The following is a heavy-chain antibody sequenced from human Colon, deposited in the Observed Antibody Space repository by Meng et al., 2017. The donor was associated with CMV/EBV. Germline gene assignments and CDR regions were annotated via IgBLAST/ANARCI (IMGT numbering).Heavy chain of an antibody. CDR3: ARDSDGAYGYYYYGMDV. V-gene: IGHV1-69*05. CDR1: GGPFSSYA. Sequence: SVKVSCKASGGPFSSYAISWVRQAPGQGLEWMGGIIPIFGTANYAQKFQGRVTITTDESTRTAYMELSSLRSEDTAVYYCARDSDGAYGYYYYGMDVWGQGTTVTVSS. J-gene: IGHJ6*02. CDR2: IIPIFGTA. D-gene: IGHD4-17*01.